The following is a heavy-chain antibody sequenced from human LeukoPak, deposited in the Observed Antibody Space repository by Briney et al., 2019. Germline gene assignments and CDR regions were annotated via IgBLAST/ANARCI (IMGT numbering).Heavy chain of an antibody. D-gene: IGHD4-17*01. V-gene: IGHV3-30-3*01. CDR2: ISYDGSNK. CDR3: ARHRYGDEADY. Sequence: GGSLRLSCAASGFTFSSYAMHWVRQAPGKGLEWVAVISYDGSNKYYADSVKGRFTISRDNSKNTLYLQMNCLRAEDTAVYYCARHRYGDEADYWGQGTLVTVSS. CDR1: GFTFSSYA. J-gene: IGHJ4*02.